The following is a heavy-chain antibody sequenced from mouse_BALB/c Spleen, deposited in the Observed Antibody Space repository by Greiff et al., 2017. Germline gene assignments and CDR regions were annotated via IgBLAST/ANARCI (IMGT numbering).Heavy chain of an antibody. J-gene: IGHJ3*01. CDR3: ARLDGNLPFAY. CDR2: ISSGGSYT. CDR1: GFTFSSYG. Sequence: EVKLVESGGDLVKPGGSLKLSCAASGFTFSSYGMSWVRQTPDKRLEWVATISSGGSYTYYPDSVKGRFTISRDNAKNTLYLQMSSLKSEDTAMYYCARLDGNLPFAYWGQGTLVTVSA. V-gene: IGHV5-6*01. D-gene: IGHD2-1*01.